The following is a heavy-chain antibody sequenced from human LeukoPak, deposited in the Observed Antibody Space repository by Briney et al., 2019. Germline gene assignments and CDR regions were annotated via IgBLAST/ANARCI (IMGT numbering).Heavy chain of an antibody. J-gene: IGHJ4*02. D-gene: IGHD6-19*01. Sequence: SETLSLTCTVSGVSISSYYWGWIRQPPGKGLEWIGSIYYSGSTYYNPSLKSRVTISVDTSKNQFSLKLSSVTAADTAVYYCARGAPGAVAVLVYWGQGTLVTVSS. CDR1: GVSISSYY. CDR2: IYYSGST. V-gene: IGHV4-39*07. CDR3: ARGAPGAVAVLVY.